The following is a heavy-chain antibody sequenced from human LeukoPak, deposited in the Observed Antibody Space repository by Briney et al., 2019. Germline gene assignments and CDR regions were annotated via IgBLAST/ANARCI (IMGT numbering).Heavy chain of an antibody. CDR1: GFTFSDHY. CDR3: TRVDSSYYLDY. CDR2: IRKKENSYTT. J-gene: IGHJ4*02. Sequence: GGSLRLSCAASGFTFSDHYMDWVRQAPGKGLEWVGRIRKKENSYTTEYAASVKGRFIISRDDSKNSLYLQMNSLKTEDTAVYYCTRVDSSYYLDYWGRGTQVTVSS. V-gene: IGHV3-72*01. D-gene: IGHD3-22*01.